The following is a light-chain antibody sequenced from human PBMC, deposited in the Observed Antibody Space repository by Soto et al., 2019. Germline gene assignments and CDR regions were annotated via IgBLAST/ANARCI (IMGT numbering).Light chain of an antibody. J-gene: IGLJ1*01. Sequence: QSVLTQPPSASGTPGQRVTISCSGSSSNIGSNTVNWYQHLPGTAPKLLIYSNNQRPSGVPDRFSGSKSGTSASLAISGLQSEDEADYYCAAWDYSLDVYVFGTGTKVTVL. CDR3: AAWDYSLDVYV. V-gene: IGLV1-44*01. CDR1: SSNIGSNT. CDR2: SNN.